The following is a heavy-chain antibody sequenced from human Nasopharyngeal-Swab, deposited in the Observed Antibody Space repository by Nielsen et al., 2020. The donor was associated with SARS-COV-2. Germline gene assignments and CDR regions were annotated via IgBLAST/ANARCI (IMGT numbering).Heavy chain of an antibody. V-gene: IGHV1-8*01. CDR3: ARTFYDFWSGYRYSMDV. CDR1: GYTFTSYD. D-gene: IGHD3-3*01. CDR2: MNPNSGNT. Sequence: ASVKVSCKASGYTFTSYDINWVRQATGQGLEWMGWMNPNSGNTGYAQKFQGRVTMTRNTSISTAYMKLSSLRSEDTAVYYCARTFYDFWSGYRYSMDVWGRGTTVTVSS. J-gene: IGHJ6*02.